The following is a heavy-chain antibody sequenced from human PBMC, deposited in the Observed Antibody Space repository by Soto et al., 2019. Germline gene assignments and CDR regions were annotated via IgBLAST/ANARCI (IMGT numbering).Heavy chain of an antibody. V-gene: IGHV1-46*01. CDR1: GYTFSFDY. D-gene: IGHD1-1*01. Sequence: QVQLLQSGAEVKKPGASVKISWKASGYTFSFDYLNWVRQAPGQGLEWMGKINPDGGATTYAQSFQGRVSITSDASTGTVYMELSSLTSDDTAVYYCAKGRRNTFWGQGTLVSVSS. CDR2: INPDGGAT. CDR3: AKGRRNTF. J-gene: IGHJ4*02.